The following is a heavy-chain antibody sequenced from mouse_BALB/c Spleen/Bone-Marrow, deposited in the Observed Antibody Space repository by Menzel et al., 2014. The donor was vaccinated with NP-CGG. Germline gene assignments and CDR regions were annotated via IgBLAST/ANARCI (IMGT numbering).Heavy chain of an antibody. CDR1: GVSLTSYA. D-gene: IGHD1-1*01. J-gene: IGHJ4*01. CDR2: IWSGGST. Sequence: VQLQQSGPGLVQPSQSLSITCTVSGVSLTSYAVHWVRQSPGKGLEWLGVIWSGGSTDYNAAFISRLSISKDNSKSQVFFKMNSLQANDTAIYYCARNVYYYGSSPMDYWNQATSANVST. CDR3: ARNVYYYGSSPMDY. V-gene: IGHV2-2*02.